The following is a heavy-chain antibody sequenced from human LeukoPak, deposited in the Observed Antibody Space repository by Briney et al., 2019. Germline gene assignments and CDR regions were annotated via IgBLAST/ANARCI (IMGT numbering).Heavy chain of an antibody. CDR2: ISSSSSYI. J-gene: IGHJ6*02. CDR3: ARDPTPRYCSGGSCYTHYGMDV. CDR1: GFTFSSYT. D-gene: IGHD2-15*01. Sequence: GGSLRLSCAASGFTFSSYTMSWVRQAPGKGLEWVSSISSSSSYIYYANSVKGRLTISRDNAKNSLYLQMNSLRAEDTAVYYCARDPTPRYCSGGSCYTHYGMDVWGQGTTVTVS. V-gene: IGHV3-21*01.